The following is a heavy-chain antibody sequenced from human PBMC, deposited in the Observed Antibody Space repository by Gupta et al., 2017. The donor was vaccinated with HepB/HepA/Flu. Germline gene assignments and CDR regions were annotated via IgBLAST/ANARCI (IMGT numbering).Heavy chain of an antibody. D-gene: IGHD4-17*01. Sequence: QVQLVQSGAEVKKPGSSVQVSCKASGGTFRGYAISWVRQAPGQGLEWMGGIIPIFGTANYAQKFQGRVTITADKSTSTAYMELSSLRSEDTAVYYCARGTVTNYYYYYYYMDVWGKGTTVTVSS. CDR3: ARGTVTNYYYYYYYMDV. V-gene: IGHV1-69*06. J-gene: IGHJ6*03. CDR1: GGTFRGYA. CDR2: IIPIFGTA.